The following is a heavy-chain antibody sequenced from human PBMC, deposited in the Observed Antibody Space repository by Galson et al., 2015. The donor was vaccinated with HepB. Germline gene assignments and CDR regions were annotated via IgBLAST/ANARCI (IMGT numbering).Heavy chain of an antibody. V-gene: IGHV3-30*18. CDR2: ISYDGSNK. J-gene: IGHJ4*02. Sequence: SLRLSCAASGFTFSSYGMHWVRQAPGKGLEWVAVISYDGSNKYYADSVKGRFTISRDNSKNTLYLQMNSLRAEDTAVYYCAKDRGVVFDYYDSSGYYNPDYWGQGTLVTVSS. D-gene: IGHD3-22*01. CDR1: GFTFSSYG. CDR3: AKDRGVVFDYYDSSGYYNPDY.